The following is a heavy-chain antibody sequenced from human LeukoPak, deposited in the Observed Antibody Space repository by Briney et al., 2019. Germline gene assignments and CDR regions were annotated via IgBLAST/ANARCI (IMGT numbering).Heavy chain of an antibody. CDR1: GFTFANYP. D-gene: IGHD3-16*01. CDR3: ANQATGGYGPFDY. CDR2: IISSGDTT. V-gene: IGHV3-23*01. J-gene: IGHJ4*02. Sequence: GGSLRLSCAASGFTFANYPMNWVRQAPGQGPEWVSSIISSGDTTYYADSVKGRFTISRDNSKNTLYVQMNSLRAEDTAIYYCANQATGGYGPFDYWGQGTPVTVSS.